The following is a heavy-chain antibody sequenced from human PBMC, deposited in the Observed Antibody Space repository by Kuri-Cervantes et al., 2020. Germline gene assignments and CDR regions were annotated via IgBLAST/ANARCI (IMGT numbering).Heavy chain of an antibody. D-gene: IGHD6-19*01. J-gene: IGHJ6*02. CDR1: GFTFINFA. CDR3: AKDLAYSSGWYPPYYYYYGMDV. V-gene: IGHV3-23*01. CDR2: ISGSGGST. Sequence: GESLKISCAASGFTFINFAMSWVRQAPVKGLEWVSAISGSGGSTYYADSVKGRFTISRDNSKNTLYLQMNSLRAEDTAVYYCAKDLAYSSGWYPPYYYYYGMDVWGQGTTVTVSS.